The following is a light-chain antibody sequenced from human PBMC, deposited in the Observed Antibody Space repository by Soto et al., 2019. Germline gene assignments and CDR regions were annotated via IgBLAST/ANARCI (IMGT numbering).Light chain of an antibody. CDR3: CSYAGSYTLGV. J-gene: IGLJ2*01. V-gene: IGLV2-11*01. CDR2: DVS. CDR1: SSDVGGYNY. Sequence: QSVLTQPRSVSGSPGQSVTISSTGTSSDVGGYNYVSWYQQHPGKAPKLMIYDVSKRPSGVPDRFSGSKSGNTASLTISGLQAEDEADYYCCSYAGSYTLGVFGGGTKLTVL.